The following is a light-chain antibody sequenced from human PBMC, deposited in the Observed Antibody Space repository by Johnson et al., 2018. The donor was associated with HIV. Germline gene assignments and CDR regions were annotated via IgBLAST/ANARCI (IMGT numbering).Light chain of an antibody. J-gene: IGLJ1*01. V-gene: IGLV1-51*01. CDR1: SSTIGNNY. Sequence: LTQPPSMSAAPGETVTISCSGSSSTIGNNYVSWYPQVPATAPKPLIYDNNMRPSGIPDRFSGPKSGSSATLNITGLHTGDEADSFCGTWDTSLRTGIFGTGTKITVL. CDR3: GTWDTSLRTGI. CDR2: DNN.